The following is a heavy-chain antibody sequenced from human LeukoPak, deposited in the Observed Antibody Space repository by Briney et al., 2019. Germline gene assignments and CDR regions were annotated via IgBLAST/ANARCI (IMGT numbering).Heavy chain of an antibody. J-gene: IGHJ4*02. V-gene: IGHV4-34*01. D-gene: IGHD7-27*01. CDR1: GGSFSGYY. CDR3: ARLGTDWGFLFDS. Sequence: SETLSLTCAVYGGSFSGYYWSWIRQPPGKGLEWIGTIYYSGSTYYNQSLRGRVALSVDTSKNQFSLKLTSVTAADTAMYYCARLGTDWGFLFDSWGQGTLVTVSS. CDR2: IYYSGST.